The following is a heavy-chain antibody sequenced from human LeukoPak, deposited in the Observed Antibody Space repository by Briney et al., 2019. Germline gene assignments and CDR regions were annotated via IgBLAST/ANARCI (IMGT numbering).Heavy chain of an antibody. CDR2: IYSSGST. V-gene: IGHV4-4*07. J-gene: IGHJ6*02. Sequence: SETLSLTCTVSGGSISDYYWSWIRQPAGKGLEWIGRIYSSGSTNYNPSLKSRVTMSVDTSKNQFSLKLRSVTAADTAVYYCARDQSGGAYCGGDCYSRWVRSRDGMDVWGQGTTVTVSS. CDR1: GGSISDYY. D-gene: IGHD2-21*02. CDR3: ARDQSGGAYCGGDCYSRWVRSRDGMDV.